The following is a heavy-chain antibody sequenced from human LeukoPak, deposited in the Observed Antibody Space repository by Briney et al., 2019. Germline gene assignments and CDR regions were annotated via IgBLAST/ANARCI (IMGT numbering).Heavy chain of an antibody. D-gene: IGHD3-22*01. CDR1: GFTFSSYA. CDR2: ISYDGSNK. CDR3: ARGNLRSSGYYYQRSYYFDY. V-gene: IGHV3-30-3*01. Sequence: GGSLRLSCAASGFTFSSYAMHWVRQAPGKGLEWVAVISYDGSNKYYADSVKGRFTISRDNSKNTLYLQMNSLRAEDTAVYYCARGNLRSSGYYYQRSYYFDYWGQGTLVTVSS. J-gene: IGHJ4*02.